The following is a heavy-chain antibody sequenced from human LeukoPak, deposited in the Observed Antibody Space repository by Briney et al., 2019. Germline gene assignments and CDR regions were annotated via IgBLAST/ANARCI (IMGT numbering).Heavy chain of an antibody. D-gene: IGHD6-13*01. CDR1: GFILSNR. V-gene: IGHV3-21*04. J-gene: IGHJ4*02. CDR2: ISSSGNSR. Sequence: GGSLRLSCAASGFILSNRMNWVRQAPGKGLEWVSYISSSGNSREYADSVKGRFTISRDNAKNSLYLQMNSLRAEDTALYYCAKDMEQQLTQTDYWGQGTLVTVSS. CDR3: AKDMEQQLTQTDY.